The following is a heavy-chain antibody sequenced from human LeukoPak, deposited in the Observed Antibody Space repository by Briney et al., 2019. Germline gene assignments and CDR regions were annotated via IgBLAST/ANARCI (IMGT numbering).Heavy chain of an antibody. CDR1: GFTFSSYS. V-gene: IGHV3-48*04. Sequence: PGGSLRLSCAASGFTFSSYSMNWVRQAPGKGLEWVSYISSSSSTIYYADSVKGRFTISRDNAKNSLYLQMNSLRAEDTAVYYCARDQGAFGDAFDIWGQGTMVTVSS. CDR2: ISSSSSTI. D-gene: IGHD3-10*01. J-gene: IGHJ3*02. CDR3: ARDQGAFGDAFDI.